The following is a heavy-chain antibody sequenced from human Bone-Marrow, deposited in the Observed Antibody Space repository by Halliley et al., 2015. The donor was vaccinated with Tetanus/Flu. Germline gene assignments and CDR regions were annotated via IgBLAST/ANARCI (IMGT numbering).Heavy chain of an antibody. Sequence: QLVQSGAEVKKPGESLQISCQASGYYFNTYWIGWVRQMPGKGLEWVGIIDPGDSDARYSPSFQGRVTISVDKSITTTYLEWSSLKASDTAIYYCARPTLQVTAVGDFQHWGQGTLVTVSS. J-gene: IGHJ1*01. D-gene: IGHD2-21*02. CDR1: GYYFNTYW. CDR2: IDPGDSDA. CDR3: ARPTLQVTAVGDFQH. V-gene: IGHV5-51*01.